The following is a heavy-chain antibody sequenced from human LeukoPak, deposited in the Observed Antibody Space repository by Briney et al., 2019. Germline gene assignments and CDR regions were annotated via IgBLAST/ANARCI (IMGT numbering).Heavy chain of an antibody. D-gene: IGHD5-18*01. V-gene: IGHV3-9*01. CDR1: GFTFDDYA. J-gene: IGHJ6*02. CDR3: ARYSSGYYYGMDV. CDR2: ISWNSGSI. Sequence: GGSLRLSCAASGFTFDDYAMHWVRQAPGKGLEWVSGISWNSGSIGYADSVKGRFTISRDNAKNSLYLQMNSLRAEDTAVYYCARYSSGYYYGMDVWGQGTTVTVSS.